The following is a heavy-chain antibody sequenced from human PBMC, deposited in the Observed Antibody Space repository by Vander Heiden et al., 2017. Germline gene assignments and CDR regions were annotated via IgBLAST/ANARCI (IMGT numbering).Heavy chain of an antibody. Sequence: EVQLLESGGGLVQPGGSLRLSWATSGITFSSYAMSWVRQARGKGLEWVSAISGSGGSTYYADSVKGRFTISRDNSKNTLYLQMNSLRAEDTAVYYCAKVSNVDTAMVPHFDYWGQGTLVTVSS. J-gene: IGHJ4*02. V-gene: IGHV3-23*01. CDR3: AKVSNVDTAMVPHFDY. D-gene: IGHD5-18*01. CDR2: ISGSGGST. CDR1: GITFSSYA.